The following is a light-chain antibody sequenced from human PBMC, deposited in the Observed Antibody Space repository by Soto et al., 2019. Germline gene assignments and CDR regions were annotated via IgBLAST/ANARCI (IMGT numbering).Light chain of an antibody. V-gene: IGLV3-1*01. J-gene: IGLJ2*01. CDR3: QAWDSSTVV. CDR2: QDS. Sequence: ELTQPPSVSVSPGQTASITCSGDKLGDKYACWYQQKPGQSPVLVIYQDSKRPSGIPERFSGSNSGNTATLTISGTQAMDEAVYYCQAWDSSTVVFGGGTKLTVL. CDR1: KLGDKY.